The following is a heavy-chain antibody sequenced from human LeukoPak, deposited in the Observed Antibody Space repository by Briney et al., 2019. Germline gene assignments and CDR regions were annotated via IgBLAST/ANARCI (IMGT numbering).Heavy chain of an antibody. CDR1: GFSFSAYW. CDR3: ARGGIVVVTDPYWYFDL. CDR2: IKVDGTEK. V-gene: IGHV3-7*05. J-gene: IGHJ2*01. Sequence: GGSLRLSCAASGFSFSAYWMSWVRQAPGKGLEWVANIKVDGTEKYYVDSVKGRFTISRDNAKNSLYLQMNSLRAEDTAVYYCARGGIVVVTDPYWYFDLWGRGTLVTVSS. D-gene: IGHD2-21*02.